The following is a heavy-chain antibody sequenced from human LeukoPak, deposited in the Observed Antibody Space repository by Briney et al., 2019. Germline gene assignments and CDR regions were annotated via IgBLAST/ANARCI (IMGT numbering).Heavy chain of an antibody. D-gene: IGHD3-22*01. Sequence: ETLSLTCTVSGGSISSSSYYWGWIRQPPGKGLEWIGSIYYSGITYYNPSPKSRVTISVDTSKNQFSLKLNSVTAADTAVYYCARQRGYHYDSTTNRFSDLWGQGTRVTVSS. CDR3: ARQRGYHYDSTTNRFSDL. J-gene: IGHJ5*02. CDR2: IYYSGIT. CDR1: GGSISSSSYY. V-gene: IGHV4-39*01.